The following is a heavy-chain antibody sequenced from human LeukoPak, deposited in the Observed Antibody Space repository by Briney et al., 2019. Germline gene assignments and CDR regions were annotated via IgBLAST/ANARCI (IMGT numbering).Heavy chain of an antibody. D-gene: IGHD3-10*01. CDR3: ARVYGSGSSYYFDY. CDR2: ISAYNGNT. CDR1: GYTFTSYG. J-gene: IGHJ4*02. V-gene: IGHV1-18*01. Sequence: GASVKVSCKASGYTFTSYGISWVRQAPGQGLEWMGWISAYNGNTNYAQKLQGRVTMTTDTSTSTAYMELRSLRSDDTAVYCCARVYGSGSSYYFDYWGQGTLVTVSS.